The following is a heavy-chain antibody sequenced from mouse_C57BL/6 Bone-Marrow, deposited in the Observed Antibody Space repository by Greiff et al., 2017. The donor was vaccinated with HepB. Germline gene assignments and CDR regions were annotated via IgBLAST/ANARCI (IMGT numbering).Heavy chain of an antibody. CDR3: ARTFYYGNPMDY. D-gene: IGHD2-1*01. J-gene: IGHJ4*01. V-gene: IGHV1-55*01. Sequence: QVQLQQPGAELVKPGASVKMSCKASGYTFTSDWITWVKQRPGQGLEWIGDIYPGSGSTNYNEKFKRKATLTVDTSSSTAYMQLSSLTSADSAVYYCARTFYYGNPMDYWGQGTSVTVSS. CDR2: IYPGSGST. CDR1: GYTFTSDW.